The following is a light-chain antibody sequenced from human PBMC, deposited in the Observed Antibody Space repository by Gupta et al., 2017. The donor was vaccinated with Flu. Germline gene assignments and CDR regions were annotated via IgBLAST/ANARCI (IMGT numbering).Light chain of an antibody. CDR3: QQDVSSLFT. V-gene: IGKV3-20*01. CDR1: NQFSSTY. Sequence: TPLSAPGGRVASSSRPTNQFSSTYLDWYQQKPGQAPRLLIYGASSMDTGIPDRFSGSVSGTDFTLTINSLEPEDFTVYYCQQDVSSLFTFGGGTKLEIK. CDR2: GAS. J-gene: IGKJ4*01.